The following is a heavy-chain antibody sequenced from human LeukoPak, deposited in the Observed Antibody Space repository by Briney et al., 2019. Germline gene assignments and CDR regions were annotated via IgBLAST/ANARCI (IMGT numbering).Heavy chain of an antibody. CDR3: AKDIRYSYEY. V-gene: IGHV3-43D*03. CDR1: GFTFGEYG. D-gene: IGHD5-18*01. Sequence: GGSLRLSCVGSGFTFGEYGMHWVRQVPGKGLEWVCHITWDGGSTYYADSVKGRFTISRDNSKNTLYLQMNSLRAEDTAVYYCAKDIRYSYEYWGQGTLVTVSS. CDR2: ITWDGGST. J-gene: IGHJ4*02.